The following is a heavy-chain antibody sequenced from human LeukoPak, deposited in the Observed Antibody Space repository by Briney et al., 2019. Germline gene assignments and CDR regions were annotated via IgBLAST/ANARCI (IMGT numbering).Heavy chain of an antibody. V-gene: IGHV1-2*02. D-gene: IGHD6-19*01. Sequence: GASVKVPCKASAYTFTGYYMHWVRQAPGQGLEWMGWINPNSGGTNYAQKFQGRVTMTRDTSISTAYTELSTLRSDDTAVYYCARSSGWSLFDYWGQGTLVTVSS. CDR2: INPNSGGT. CDR1: AYTFTGYY. J-gene: IGHJ4*02. CDR3: ARSSGWSLFDY.